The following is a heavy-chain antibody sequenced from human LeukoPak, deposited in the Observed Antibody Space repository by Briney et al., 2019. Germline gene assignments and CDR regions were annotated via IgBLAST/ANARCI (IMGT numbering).Heavy chain of an antibody. D-gene: IGHD3-22*01. CDR1: GFTVSSNY. Sequence: GGSLRLSCAASGFTVSSNYMSWVRQAPGKGLEWVSSISSSSSYIYYADSVKGRFTISRDNAKNSLYLQMNSLRAEDTAVYYCAREEGYYDSSGYGIVGAFDIWGQGTMVTVSS. CDR3: AREEGYYDSSGYGIVGAFDI. V-gene: IGHV3-21*01. J-gene: IGHJ3*02. CDR2: ISSSSSYI.